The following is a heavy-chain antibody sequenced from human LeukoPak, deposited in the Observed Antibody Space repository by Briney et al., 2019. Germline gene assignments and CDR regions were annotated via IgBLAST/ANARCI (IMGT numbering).Heavy chain of an antibody. CDR2: INHSGST. J-gene: IGHJ4*02. V-gene: IGHV4-34*01. CDR1: GGSFSDYY. CDR3: ASPYCSSTSCYYAY. Sequence: SETLSLTCAVYGGSFSDYYWSWIRQPPGKGLEWIGEINHSGSTNYNPSLKSRVTISVDTSKNQFSLKVSSATAADTAVYYCASPYCSSTSCYYAYWGQGTLVTVSS. D-gene: IGHD2-2*01.